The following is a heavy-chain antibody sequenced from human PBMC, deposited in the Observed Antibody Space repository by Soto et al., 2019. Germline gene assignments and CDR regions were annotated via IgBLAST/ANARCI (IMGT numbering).Heavy chain of an antibody. CDR3: ARHRRAIVASTDPLDV. CDR1: GDNFSMYW. CDR2: IYPGDADT. Sequence: EVQLVQSGAEVKKPGESLKISCQVSGDNFSMYWIAWVRQMPGKGLEWMGIIYPGDADTRYSPSFEGQVTISADKSISTAFLQWSSLKASDTAIYYCARHRRAIVASTDPLDVWGQGTMVTVSS. D-gene: IGHD1-26*01. V-gene: IGHV5-51*01. J-gene: IGHJ3*01.